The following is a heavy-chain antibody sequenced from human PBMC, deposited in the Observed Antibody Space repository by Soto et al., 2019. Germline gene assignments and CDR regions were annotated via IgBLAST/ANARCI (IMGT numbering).Heavy chain of an antibody. Sequence: QVQLVESGGGVVQPGTSLRLSCAASGFSFSSYGMHWVRQAPGKGLEWVAVVWYDGSNKYYADSVKGRFTISRDNSKNTLYLQMNSLRAEDTAVYYCARNLRPTYGDYADYWGQGTLVTVSS. D-gene: IGHD4-17*01. J-gene: IGHJ4*02. CDR1: GFSFSSYG. CDR3: ARNLRPTYGDYADY. CDR2: VWYDGSNK. V-gene: IGHV3-33*01.